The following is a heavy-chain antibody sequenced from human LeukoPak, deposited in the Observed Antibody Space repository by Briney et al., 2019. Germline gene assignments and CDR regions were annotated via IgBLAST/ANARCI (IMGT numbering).Heavy chain of an antibody. Sequence: CGSLTVSCAASGFTFSIYSMNWVRQAPGKGLEWLSSITSSSNYIYYADSVKGRFTISRDNVQNSLYLQMNSLRAEDTAMYYCARDRGYFDNWGQGTLVIFSS. CDR2: ITSSSNYI. CDR1: GFTFSIYS. CDR3: ARDRGYFDN. J-gene: IGHJ4*01. V-gene: IGHV3-21*01.